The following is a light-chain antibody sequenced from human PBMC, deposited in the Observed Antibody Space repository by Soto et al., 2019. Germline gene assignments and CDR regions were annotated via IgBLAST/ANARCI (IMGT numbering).Light chain of an antibody. CDR3: QQTYNTPRT. Sequence: DIPMTQSPSSLSASVGDRVTITCRASQSISNYLSWYQQKPGKAPKVLIYAASTLQSEVPSRFSGSGSGADFALTISSLQPEDFATYYCQQTYNTPRTFGQGTKVEIK. CDR2: AAS. V-gene: IGKV1-39*01. J-gene: IGKJ1*01. CDR1: QSISNY.